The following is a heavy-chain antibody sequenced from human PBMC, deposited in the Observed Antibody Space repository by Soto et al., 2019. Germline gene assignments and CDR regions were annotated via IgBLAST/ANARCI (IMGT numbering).Heavy chain of an antibody. D-gene: IGHD2-15*01. CDR2: IIPIFGTA. CDR1: GGTFSSYA. Sequence: SVKVSCKASGGTFSSYAISWVRRAPGQGLEWMGGIIPIFGTANYAQKFQGRVTITADESTSTAYMELSSLRSEDTAVYYCARTRYCSGGSCYPGGWFDPWGQGTLVTVSS. CDR3: ARTRYCSGGSCYPGGWFDP. J-gene: IGHJ5*02. V-gene: IGHV1-69*13.